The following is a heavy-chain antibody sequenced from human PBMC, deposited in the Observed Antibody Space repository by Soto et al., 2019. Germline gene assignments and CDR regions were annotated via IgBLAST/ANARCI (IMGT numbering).Heavy chain of an antibody. CDR1: GFTFRTFA. J-gene: IGHJ4*02. CDR2: ISANGERT. Sequence: EVQLLESGGGFVQPGGSLRLSCAASGFTFRTFAMGWVRQAPGMGLEWVSLISANGERTYYADSLKGRFAISRDNSKSMLYLQMDSLRAEDTAMYYCATQDVRGATGTTWGQGTLVTVSS. CDR3: ATQDVRGATGTT. D-gene: IGHD1-1*01. V-gene: IGHV3-23*01.